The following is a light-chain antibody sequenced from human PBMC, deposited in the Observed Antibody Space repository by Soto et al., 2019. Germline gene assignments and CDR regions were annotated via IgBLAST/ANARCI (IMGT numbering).Light chain of an antibody. CDR3: QQRNTYPIT. CDR2: AAS. Sequence: IQLTQSPSSLSASVGDRVTITCRASQGINTFLAWYQQKAGKAPKLLIYAASTLQSGVPSRFSGSGSGTDFTLTISSLQSEDFATYYCQQRNTYPITFGQGTRLEIK. CDR1: QGINTF. V-gene: IGKV1-9*01. J-gene: IGKJ5*01.